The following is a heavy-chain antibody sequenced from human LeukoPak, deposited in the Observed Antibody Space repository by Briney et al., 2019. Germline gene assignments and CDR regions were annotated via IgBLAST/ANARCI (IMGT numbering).Heavy chain of an antibody. D-gene: IGHD3-16*01. Sequence: ASVKVSCKASGYTLTSYGISWVRQAPGQGLEWMGWISAYNGNTNYAQKLQGRVTMTTDTSTSTAYMELRSLRSDDTAVYYCARRRSHYYYMDVWGKGTTVTVSS. CDR2: ISAYNGNT. CDR1: GYTLTSYG. CDR3: ARRRSHYYYMDV. V-gene: IGHV1-18*01. J-gene: IGHJ6*03.